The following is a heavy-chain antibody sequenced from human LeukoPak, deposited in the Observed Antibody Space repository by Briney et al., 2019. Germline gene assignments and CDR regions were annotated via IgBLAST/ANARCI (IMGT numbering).Heavy chain of an antibody. J-gene: IGHJ6*02. V-gene: IGHV3-21*01. Sequence: GGSLRLSCAASGFTFSSYSMNWVRQAPGKGLEWVSSISSSSSYIYYADSVKGRFTISRDNAKNSLYLQMNSLRAEDTAVYYCARAPYYYGSGSHSSYYYGMDVWGQGTTVTVSS. CDR1: GFTFSSYS. CDR3: ARAPYYYGSGSHSSYYYGMDV. CDR2: ISSSSSYI. D-gene: IGHD3-10*01.